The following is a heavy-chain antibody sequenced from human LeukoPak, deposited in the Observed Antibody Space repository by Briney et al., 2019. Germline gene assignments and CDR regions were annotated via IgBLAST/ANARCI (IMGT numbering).Heavy chain of an antibody. CDR1: GGSISSSNW. D-gene: IGHD5-18*01. CDR3: ARQGFADTAMVFGYYFDY. V-gene: IGHV4-4*02. J-gene: IGHJ4*02. Sequence: SETLSLTCAVSGGSISSSNWWSWVRQPPGKGLEWIGEIYHSGSTNYNPSLKSRVTISVDKSKNQFSLKLSSVTAADTAVYYCARQGFADTAMVFGYYFDYWGQGTLVTVSS. CDR2: IYHSGST.